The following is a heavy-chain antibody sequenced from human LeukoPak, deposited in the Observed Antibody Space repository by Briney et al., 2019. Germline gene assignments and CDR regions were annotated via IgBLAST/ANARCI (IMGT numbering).Heavy chain of an antibody. Sequence: GGSLRLSCAASGFTFNNYAMTWVRQAPGKGLEWVSVINGGTGSSYYTDSVKGRFTFSRDNSKNTLYLQMNSLRDGDTAVYYCAKGQGYNYGDSIDYWGQGTLVTVSS. CDR2: INGGTGSS. CDR3: AKGQGYNYGDSIDY. V-gene: IGHV3-23*01. J-gene: IGHJ4*02. CDR1: GFTFNNYA. D-gene: IGHD5-18*01.